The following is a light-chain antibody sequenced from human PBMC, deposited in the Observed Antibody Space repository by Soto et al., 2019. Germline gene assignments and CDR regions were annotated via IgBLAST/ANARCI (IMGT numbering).Light chain of an antibody. CDR3: QQYNNWPPWT. J-gene: IGKJ1*01. Sequence: EIVLTQSPGTLSLSPGERATLSCRASQSVSSYLAWYQQKPGQAPRLLIYDASNRATGIPARFSGSGSGTEFTLTISSLQSEDFAFYYCQQYNNWPPWTFGQGTKVDI. CDR1: QSVSSY. CDR2: DAS. V-gene: IGKV3-11*01.